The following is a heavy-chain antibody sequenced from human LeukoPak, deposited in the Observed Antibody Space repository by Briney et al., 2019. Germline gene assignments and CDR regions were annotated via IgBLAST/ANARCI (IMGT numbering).Heavy chain of an antibody. Sequence: PSETLSLTCTVSGGSISSYYWSWLRQPAGKGLEWIGRIYTSGSTNYNPSLKSRVTMSVDTSKNQFSLKLSSVTAADTAVYYCARDRVEYSSPRFDYWGQGTLVTVSS. CDR2: IYTSGST. CDR3: ARDRVEYSSPRFDY. V-gene: IGHV4-4*07. D-gene: IGHD6-6*01. J-gene: IGHJ4*02. CDR1: GGSISSYY.